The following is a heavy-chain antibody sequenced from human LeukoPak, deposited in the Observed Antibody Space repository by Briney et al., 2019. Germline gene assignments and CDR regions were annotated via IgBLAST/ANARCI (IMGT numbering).Heavy chain of an antibody. J-gene: IGHJ4*02. Sequence: PSETLSLTCIVSGGSISSYYWSWIRQPAGKGLEWIGRIYTSGSTNYNPSLKSRVTMSVDASKNQFSLKLSSVTAADTAVYYCARGGGYGDYSYVDYWGQGTLVTVSS. CDR2: IYTSGST. D-gene: IGHD4-17*01. V-gene: IGHV4-4*07. CDR3: ARGGGYGDYSYVDY. CDR1: GGSISSYY.